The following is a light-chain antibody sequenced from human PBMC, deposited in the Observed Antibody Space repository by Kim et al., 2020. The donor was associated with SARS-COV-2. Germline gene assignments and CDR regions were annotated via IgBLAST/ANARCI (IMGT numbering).Light chain of an antibody. CDR2: EVT. V-gene: IGLV2-11*03. J-gene: IGLJ2*01. CDR3: CSYAGRYTWI. CDR1: GSDVGRYNA. Sequence: GQSVTISCTGTGSDVGRYNAVSWYQQHPGKAPKLMISEVTDRPSGVHDRFSGFKSGNTASLTISGLQAEDEADYYCCSYAGRYTWIFGGGTQLTVL.